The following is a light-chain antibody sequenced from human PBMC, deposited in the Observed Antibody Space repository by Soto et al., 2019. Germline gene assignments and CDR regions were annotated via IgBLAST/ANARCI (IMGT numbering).Light chain of an antibody. CDR1: QDISIF. CDR3: QQYHSYPGT. V-gene: IGKV1-16*02. Sequence: DIQMTQSPSSLSASVGDTVTITCRASQDISIFLAWFQQKPGKAPESLIFSASSLQSGVPSKFSGSGSGTDFTLAISNLQPEDLAPYYGQQYHSYPGTFGGGTKVEIK. J-gene: IGKJ4*01. CDR2: SAS.